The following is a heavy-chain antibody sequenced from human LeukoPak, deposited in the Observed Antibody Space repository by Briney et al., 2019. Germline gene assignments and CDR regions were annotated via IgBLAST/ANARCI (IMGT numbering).Heavy chain of an antibody. V-gene: IGHV1-2*02. Sequence: ASVKVSCEASGYTFTGYYMHWVRQAPGQGLEWMGWINPNSGGTNYAQKFQGRVTMTRDTSISTAYMELSRLRSDDTAVYYCARYCSGGSCYDYWGQGTLVTVSS. CDR2: INPNSGGT. D-gene: IGHD2-15*01. CDR3: ARYCSGGSCYDY. CDR1: GYTFTGYY. J-gene: IGHJ4*02.